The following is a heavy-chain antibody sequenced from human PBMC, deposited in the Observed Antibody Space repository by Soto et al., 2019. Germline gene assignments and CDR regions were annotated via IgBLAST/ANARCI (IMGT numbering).Heavy chain of an antibody. CDR1: GGTFSSSG. D-gene: IGHD3-16*02. V-gene: IGHV1-69*01. CDR2: IVPSLDTT. Sequence: QVHLLQSGTEVKKPGSSVKVSCKASGGTFSSSGFSWVRQAPGQGLEWIGLIVPSLDTTNYAQKFQARVTITADEVTSTAYMELRSLRSEDTAVYYCARWPQPRYTADPYAVDVWGQGTRVIVSS. J-gene: IGHJ6*02. CDR3: ARWPQPRYTADPYAVDV.